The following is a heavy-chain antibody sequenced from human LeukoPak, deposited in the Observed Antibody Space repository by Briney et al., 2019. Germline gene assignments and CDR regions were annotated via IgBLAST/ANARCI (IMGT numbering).Heavy chain of an antibody. Sequence: PSETLSLTCTVSGGSISSYYWSWIRQPAGKGLEWIGRIYTSGSTNYNPSLKSRVTMSVDTSKNQFSLKLSSVTAADTAVYYCAREWYSSGWYGSEYNWFDPWGQGTLVTVSS. CDR2: IYTSGST. CDR1: GGSISSYY. J-gene: IGHJ5*02. CDR3: AREWYSSGWYGSEYNWFDP. D-gene: IGHD6-13*01. V-gene: IGHV4-4*07.